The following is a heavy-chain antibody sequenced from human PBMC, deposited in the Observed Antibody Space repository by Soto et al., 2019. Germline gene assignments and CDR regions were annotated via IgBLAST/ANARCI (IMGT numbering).Heavy chain of an antibody. J-gene: IGHJ4*02. CDR1: GYTFTSYG. D-gene: IGHD6-19*01. Sequence: ASVKVSCKASGYTFTSYGMSWVRQAPGQGLEWMGWINPNSGGTNYAQKFQGWVTITRDTSASTAYMELSSLRSEDTAVYYCARAVAVPADFDYWGQGTLVTVSS. CDR2: INPNSGGT. CDR3: ARAVAVPADFDY. V-gene: IGHV1-2*04.